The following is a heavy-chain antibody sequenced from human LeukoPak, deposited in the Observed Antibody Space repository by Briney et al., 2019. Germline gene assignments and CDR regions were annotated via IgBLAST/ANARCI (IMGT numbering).Heavy chain of an antibody. J-gene: IGHJ4*02. CDR2: IYYSGST. CDR1: GGSISSGDYY. D-gene: IGHD6-13*01. Sequence: SETLSLTCTVSGGSISSGDYYWSWIRQPPGKGLEWIGYIYYSGSTYYNPSLKSRVTISVDTSKNQFSLKLSSVTAADTAVYYCASGVAAAGTLGHWGQGTLVTVSS. CDR3: ASGVAAAGTLGH. V-gene: IGHV4-30-4*01.